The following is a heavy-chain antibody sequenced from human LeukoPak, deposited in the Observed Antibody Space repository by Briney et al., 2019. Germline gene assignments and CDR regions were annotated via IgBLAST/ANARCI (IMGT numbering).Heavy chain of an antibody. V-gene: IGHV3-48*03. CDR1: GFTFSSYE. CDR3: AELGITMIGGV. CDR2: ISTSGSTV. Sequence: PGGSLRLSCAASGFTFSSYEINWVRLSPGKGLEWLSHISTSGSTVYYASSVKGRFTISRDNAKNSVYLQMNSLRAEDTAVYYCAELGITMIGGVWGKGTTVTISS. D-gene: IGHD3-10*02. J-gene: IGHJ6*04.